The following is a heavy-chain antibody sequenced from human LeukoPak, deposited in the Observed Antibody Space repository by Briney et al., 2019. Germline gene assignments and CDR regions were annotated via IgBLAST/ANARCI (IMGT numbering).Heavy chain of an antibody. D-gene: IGHD3-9*01. CDR3: ARYDDILTAAFDY. V-gene: IGHV4-4*07. CDR2: IYTSGST. Sequence: SETLSLTCTVSGVSINSYYWSWIRQPAGKGLEWIGRIYTSGSTNYNPYLKSRVTMSVDTSKNQFSLKLSSVTAADTAVYYCARYDDILTAAFDYWGQGTLVTVSS. CDR1: GVSINSYY. J-gene: IGHJ4*02.